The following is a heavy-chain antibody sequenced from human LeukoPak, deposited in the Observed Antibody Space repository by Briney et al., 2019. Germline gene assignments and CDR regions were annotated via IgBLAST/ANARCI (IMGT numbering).Heavy chain of an antibody. CDR1: GFTFSSYS. V-gene: IGHV3-21*01. CDR3: AGTQGSGWSGDY. CDR2: ISSSSSYI. D-gene: IGHD6-19*01. J-gene: IGHJ4*02. Sequence: NPGGSLRLSCAASGFTFSSYSMNWVRQAPGKGLEWVSYISSSSSYIYYADSVKGRFTIYRDNAKNSLYLQMNSLRAGDTAVYCCAGTQGSGWSGDYWGQGTLVSVSS.